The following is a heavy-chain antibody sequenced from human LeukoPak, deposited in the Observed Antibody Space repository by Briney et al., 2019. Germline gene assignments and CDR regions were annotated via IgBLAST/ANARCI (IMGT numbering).Heavy chain of an antibody. J-gene: IGHJ4*02. CDR1: GFTFSSYA. CDR3: ATGPKPNYFDY. Sequence: PGGSLRLSCAASGFTFSSYAMSWVRQAPGKGLEWVSGISGSGGSTYDADSVKGRFTISRDNSKNTLYLQMNSLKAEDTAVYYCATGPKPNYFDYWGQGTLVTVSS. CDR2: ISGSGGST. D-gene: IGHD1-14*01. V-gene: IGHV3-23*01.